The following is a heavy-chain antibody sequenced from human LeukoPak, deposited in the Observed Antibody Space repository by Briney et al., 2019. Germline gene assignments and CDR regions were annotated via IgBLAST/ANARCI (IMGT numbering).Heavy chain of an antibody. V-gene: IGHV1-69*01. Sequence: SVTVSCKASGGTFINYAINWVRQAPGQGLEWMGGIIPFLDTSYYAQKFQGRVTITADESTSTAYMELSSLRSEDTAMYYCARRVTALGPWFDPWGQGTLVIVSS. CDR1: GGTFINYA. CDR3: ARRVTALGPWFDP. CDR2: IIPFLDTS. J-gene: IGHJ5*02. D-gene: IGHD4-23*01.